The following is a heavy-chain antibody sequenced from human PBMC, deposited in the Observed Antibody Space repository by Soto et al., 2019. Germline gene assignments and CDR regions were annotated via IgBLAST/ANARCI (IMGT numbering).Heavy chain of an antibody. D-gene: IGHD7-27*01. CDR3: ARTTYELGDFDY. V-gene: IGHV1-8*01. CDR1: GYTFTNYD. Sequence: QVQLVQSGAEVKKPGASVKVSCKASGYTFTNYDINWVRQATGQGLEWMGWMTPNSGNTGYAQKFQGRVTMTRDTSKNTAYMELSSLKSEDTAVYYCARTTYELGDFDYWGQGTLVTVSS. J-gene: IGHJ4*02. CDR2: MTPNSGNT.